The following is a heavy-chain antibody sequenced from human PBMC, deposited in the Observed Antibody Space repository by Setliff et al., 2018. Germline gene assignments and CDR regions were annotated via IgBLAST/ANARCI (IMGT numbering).Heavy chain of an antibody. CDR3: ARGPISGSGTYYGAD. D-gene: IGHD3-10*01. CDR2: ILPLFGSA. Sequence: VASVKVSCKASGGTLSSYAISGVRQAPGQGLEWVGGILPLFGSATYARKFQGRVTMTADESTSTTYMEVSSLTSEDTAEYFCARGPISGSGTYYGADWGQGTLVTVSS. CDR1: GGTLSSYA. J-gene: IGHJ4*02. V-gene: IGHV1-69*13.